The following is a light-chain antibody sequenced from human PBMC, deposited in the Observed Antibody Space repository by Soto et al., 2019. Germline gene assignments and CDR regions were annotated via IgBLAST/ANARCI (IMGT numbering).Light chain of an antibody. Sequence: DIHLTQSPSFLSASVGDRITITCRASHAISYYFAWYQQRPGTAPRLLIHSASTLHRGVPSRFSGSGSGTEFTLTISSLQPEDIATYHYHQLYTSSRPTFGGGTKLEI. CDR1: HAISYY. CDR3: HQLYTSSRPT. CDR2: SAS. V-gene: IGKV1-9*01. J-gene: IGKJ4*01.